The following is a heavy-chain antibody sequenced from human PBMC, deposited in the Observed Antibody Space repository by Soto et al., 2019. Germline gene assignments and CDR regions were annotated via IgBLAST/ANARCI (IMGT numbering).Heavy chain of an antibody. J-gene: IGHJ3*02. D-gene: IGHD6-13*01. V-gene: IGHV1-69*13. CDR1: GGTFSSYA. CDR2: IIPIFGTA. CDR3: SMAYSSSWYLGNAFDI. Sequence: GASVKVSCKASGGTFSSYAISWVRQAPGQGLEWMGGIIPIFGTANYAQKFQGRVTITADESTSTAYMGLRSLRSEDTAVYYCSMAYSSSWYLGNAFDIWGQGTMVTVSS.